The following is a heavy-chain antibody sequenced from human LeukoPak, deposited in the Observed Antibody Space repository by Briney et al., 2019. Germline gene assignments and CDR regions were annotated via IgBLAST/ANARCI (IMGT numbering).Heavy chain of an antibody. D-gene: IGHD5-24*01. Sequence: ASVKVSCKASGYTFTGYYMHWVRQAPGQGLESMGWINPNSGGTNYAQKFQGRVTMTRDTSISTAYMELSRLRSDDTAVYYCARDHGMATIIYFDYWGQGTLVTVSS. CDR3: ARDHGMATIIYFDY. CDR2: INPNSGGT. CDR1: GYTFTGYY. V-gene: IGHV1-2*02. J-gene: IGHJ4*02.